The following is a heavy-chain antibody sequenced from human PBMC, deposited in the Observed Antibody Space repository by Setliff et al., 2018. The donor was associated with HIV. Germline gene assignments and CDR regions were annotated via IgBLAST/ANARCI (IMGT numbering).Heavy chain of an antibody. CDR3: ARGLGGGFSLDAFDI. CDR1: GGSVSSFY. Sequence: SETLSLTCTVSGGSVSSFYWSWIRQPAEKGLEWIGRTYTRGSTNSNPSLKGRVTMSVDTSKNHFSLKLSSVTAADTAIYYCARGLGGGFSLDAFDIWGRGTMVTV. CDR2: TYTRGST. V-gene: IGHV4-4*07. J-gene: IGHJ3*02. D-gene: IGHD2-15*01.